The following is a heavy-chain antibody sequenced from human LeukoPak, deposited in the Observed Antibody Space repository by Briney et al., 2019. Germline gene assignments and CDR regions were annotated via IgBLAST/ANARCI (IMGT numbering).Heavy chain of an antibody. CDR3: AKDFSPAAGTDYFDY. CDR2: ISGDGGST. V-gene: IGHV3-43*02. CDR1: GFTFDDYA. J-gene: IGHJ4*02. D-gene: IGHD6-13*01. Sequence: QPGGSLRLSCAASGFTFDDYAMHWVRQAPGKGLEWVSLISGDGGSTYYADSVKGRFTISRDNSKNSLYLQMNSLRTEDTALYHCAKDFSPAAGTDYFDYWGQGTLVTVSS.